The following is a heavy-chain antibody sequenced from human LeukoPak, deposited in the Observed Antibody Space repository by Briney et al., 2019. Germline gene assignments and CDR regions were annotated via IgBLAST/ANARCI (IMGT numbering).Heavy chain of an antibody. CDR2: INPGGSSI. Sequence: GGSLRLSCAASGFTFSSYWMHWARQVPGKGLVWVSRINPGGSSIAYADSVKGRFTISRDNAKNTLYLQMDSLRAEDAAVYYCARSNQADDYWGQGTLVTVSS. J-gene: IGHJ4*02. CDR1: GFTFSSYW. D-gene: IGHD1-14*01. CDR3: ARSNQADDY. V-gene: IGHV3-74*01.